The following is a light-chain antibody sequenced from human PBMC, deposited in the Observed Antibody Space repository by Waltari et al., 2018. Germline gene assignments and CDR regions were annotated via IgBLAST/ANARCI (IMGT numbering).Light chain of an antibody. CDR1: ILGNKY. CDR3: QALGTGAWV. Sequence: SYELTQPPSVSVSPGQTASITCSGDILGNKYASWYQQKPGQSPLLVIYQDTKRPAAIPERSPGSKSANAATRTITGTQAVDEADYYCQALGTGAWVFGGGTKLTVL. V-gene: IGLV3-1*01. J-gene: IGLJ3*02. CDR2: QDT.